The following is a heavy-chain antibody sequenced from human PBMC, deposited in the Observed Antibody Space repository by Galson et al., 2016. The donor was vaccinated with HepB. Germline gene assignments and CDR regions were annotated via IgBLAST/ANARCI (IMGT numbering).Heavy chain of an antibody. J-gene: IGHJ4*02. D-gene: IGHD3-16*01. V-gene: IGHV3-23*01. CDR2: TTRSGAAT. CDR3: GKHGGFDY. Sequence: SLRLSCAASGFAFRNSGMTWVRQAPGTGLKWVSGTTRSGAATRYADFVTGRFTISLDNSKNTLYLYMNNLTAGDTAIYYFGKHGGFDYWGQGALVTVSS. CDR1: GFAFRNSG.